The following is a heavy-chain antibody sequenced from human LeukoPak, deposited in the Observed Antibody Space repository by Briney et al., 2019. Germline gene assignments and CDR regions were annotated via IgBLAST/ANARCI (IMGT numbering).Heavy chain of an antibody. Sequence: ASVKVSCKASGYTFTGYYMYWVRQAPGQGLEWMGWINPNSGGTMYAQKFQGRVTMTRDKSINTAYMELSSLRSEDTAVYYCGRRVGGGTTVTMDYWGQGTLVTVSS. CDR3: GRRVGGGTTVTMDY. J-gene: IGHJ4*02. CDR1: GYTFTGYY. D-gene: IGHD4-11*01. CDR2: INPNSGGT. V-gene: IGHV1-2*02.